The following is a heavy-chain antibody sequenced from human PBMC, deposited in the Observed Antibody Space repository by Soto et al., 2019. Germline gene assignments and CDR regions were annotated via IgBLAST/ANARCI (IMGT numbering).Heavy chain of an antibody. V-gene: IGHV1-3*01. J-gene: IGHJ4*02. CDR1: GYTFRTYS. CDR2: INPVNGNT. Sequence: ASVKVSCKASGYTFRTYSLHWVRQAPGHRPEWMGWINPVNGNTRYSQKFRGRVTLTTDTSASTAYMELTSLTSEDTAVFYCSKDPEYSYGYSFHYWGQGTLVTVSS. CDR3: SKDPEYSYGYSFHY. D-gene: IGHD5-18*01.